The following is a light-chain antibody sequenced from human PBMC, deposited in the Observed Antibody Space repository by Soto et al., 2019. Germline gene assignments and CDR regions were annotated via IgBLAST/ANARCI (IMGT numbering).Light chain of an antibody. Sequence: DIQITHSPSSLYASIVDGVTITLRASQSISSYLNWYQQKPGKAPKLLIYAASSLQSGVPSRFSGSGSGTDFTLAISSLQPEDSATYYCLEDINYPWKFGQGTKVDIK. J-gene: IGKJ1*01. CDR2: AAS. CDR3: LEDINYPWK. V-gene: IGKV1-39*01. CDR1: QSISSY.